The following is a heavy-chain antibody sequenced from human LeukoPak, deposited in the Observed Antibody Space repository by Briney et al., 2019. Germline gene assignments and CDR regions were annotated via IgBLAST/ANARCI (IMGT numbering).Heavy chain of an antibody. CDR2: IIPIFGTA. CDR3: ARDADCSSTSCYAGAENTYYFDY. CDR1: GGTFSSYA. V-gene: IGHV1-69*01. J-gene: IGHJ4*02. Sequence: ASVKVSCKASGGTFSSYAISWVRQAPGQGLEWMGGIIPIFGTANYAQKFQGRVTITADESTSTAYMELSSLRSEDTAVYYCARDADCSSTSCYAGAENTYYFDYWGQGTLVTVSS. D-gene: IGHD2-2*01.